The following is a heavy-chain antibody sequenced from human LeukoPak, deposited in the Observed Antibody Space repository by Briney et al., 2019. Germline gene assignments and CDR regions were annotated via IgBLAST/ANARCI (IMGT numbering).Heavy chain of an antibody. CDR1: GFNFGSYG. Sequence: GRSLRLSCAASGFNFGSYGMHWVRQAPDKGLEWLAVIWYDGSEKYYADPVKGRFTISRDNAKNTLYLQVSSLTVGDTALYYCVRGGCKSTSCYDSWGQGTLVTVSS. CDR2: IWYDGSEK. J-gene: IGHJ4*02. CDR3: VRGGCKSTSCYDS. D-gene: IGHD2-2*01. V-gene: IGHV3-33*01.